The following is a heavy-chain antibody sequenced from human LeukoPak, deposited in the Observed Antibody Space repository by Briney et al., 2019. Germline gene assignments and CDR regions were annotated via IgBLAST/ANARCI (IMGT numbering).Heavy chain of an antibody. J-gene: IGHJ4*02. CDR1: GGSFSGDY. V-gene: IGHV4-34*01. D-gene: IGHD3-10*01. Sequence: SETLSLTCAVYGGSFSGDYWTWFRQPPGKGLEWIGEISHSGSTNYNPSLKSRVTISVDTSKNQFSLKLSSVTAADTAVYYCARPRSTYYYGSGSYSRYYFDYWGQGTLVTVSS. CDR2: ISHSGST. CDR3: ARPRSTYYYGSGSYSRYYFDY.